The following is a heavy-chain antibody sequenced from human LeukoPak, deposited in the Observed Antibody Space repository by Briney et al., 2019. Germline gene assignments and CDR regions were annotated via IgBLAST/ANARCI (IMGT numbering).Heavy chain of an antibody. Sequence: SETLSLTCTVSGGSISSYYWTWIRQPPGKGLEWIGNIYYSGSTNYNPSLKSRVTISVDTSKNQFSLKLSSVTAADTAVYYGARDGSVRWGVLDYWGQGTLVTVSS. CDR3: ARDGSVRWGVLDY. CDR1: GGSISSYY. J-gene: IGHJ4*02. V-gene: IGHV4-59*01. D-gene: IGHD3-10*01. CDR2: IYYSGST.